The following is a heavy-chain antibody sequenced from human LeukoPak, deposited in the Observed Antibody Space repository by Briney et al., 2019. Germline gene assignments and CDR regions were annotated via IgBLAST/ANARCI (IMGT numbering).Heavy chain of an antibody. CDR2: INHSGST. J-gene: IGHJ4*02. CDR1: GESVSGYY. D-gene: IGHD6-13*01. V-gene: IGHV4-34*01. CDR3: ARRVRSNCLDY. Sequence: SETLSLTCAVYGESVSGYYWNWIRQPPGKGLEWIGEINHSGSTNYNPPLKSRVTISVDTSKNQFSLKLRSVTAADTAVYYCARRVRSNCLDYWGQGTLVTVSS.